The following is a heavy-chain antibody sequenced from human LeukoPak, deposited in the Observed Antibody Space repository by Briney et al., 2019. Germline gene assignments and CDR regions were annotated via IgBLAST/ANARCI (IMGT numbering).Heavy chain of an antibody. CDR2: ISGSGGST. Sequence: GGSLRLSCAASGFTFSTYAMSWVRQAAGKGLEWVSLISGSGGSTYYADSVKGRFTISRDNSKNTLYLQMNSLRVEDTAVYFCARDPGAFPYFFDCWGQGTLVTVSS. V-gene: IGHV3-23*01. CDR1: GFTFSTYA. D-gene: IGHD4/OR15-4a*01. J-gene: IGHJ4*02. CDR3: ARDPGAFPYFFDC.